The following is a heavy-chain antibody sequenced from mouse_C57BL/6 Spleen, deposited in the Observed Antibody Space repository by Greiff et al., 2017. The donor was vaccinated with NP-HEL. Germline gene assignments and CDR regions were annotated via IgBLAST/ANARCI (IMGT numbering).Heavy chain of an antibody. CDR3: ARAGRYLYYYAMDY. V-gene: IGHV1-55*01. CDR2: IYPGSGST. D-gene: IGHD1-1*01. J-gene: IGHJ4*01. Sequence: VQLQQSGAELVKPGASVKMSCKASGYTFTSYWITWVKQRPGQGLEWIGDIYPGSGSTNYNEKFKSKATLTVDTSSSTAYMQLSSLTSEDSAVYYCARAGRYLYYYAMDYWGQGTSVTVSS. CDR1: GYTFTSYW.